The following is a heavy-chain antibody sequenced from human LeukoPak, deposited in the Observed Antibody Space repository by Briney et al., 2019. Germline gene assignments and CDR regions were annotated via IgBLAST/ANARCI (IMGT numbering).Heavy chain of an antibody. CDR1: GGSISSSSYY. D-gene: IGHD5-18*01. CDR3: ASRRNSDGDYYFHY. V-gene: IGHV4-39*07. Sequence: PSETLSLTCTVSGGSISSSSYYWGWIRQPPGKGLEWIGSIYYSGSTYYNPSLKSRVTISVDTSKNQFSLRLTSVTAADTAVYYCASRRNSDGDYYFHYWGQGTLVTVSS. J-gene: IGHJ4*02. CDR2: IYYSGST.